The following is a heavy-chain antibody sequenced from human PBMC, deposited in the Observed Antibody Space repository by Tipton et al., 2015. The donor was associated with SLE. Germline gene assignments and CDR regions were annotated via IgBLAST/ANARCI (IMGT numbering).Heavy chain of an antibody. CDR1: GGSISSYY. V-gene: IGHV4-59*01. CDR2: INHSGST. CDR3: ARDGVVPAAIGRYYYYGMDV. J-gene: IGHJ6*02. D-gene: IGHD2-2*02. Sequence: TLSLTCTVSGGSISSYYWSWIRQPPGKGLEWIGEINHSGSTNYNPSLKSRVTISVDTSKNQFSLKLSSVTAADTAVYYCARDGVVPAAIGRYYYYGMDVWGQGTTVTVSS.